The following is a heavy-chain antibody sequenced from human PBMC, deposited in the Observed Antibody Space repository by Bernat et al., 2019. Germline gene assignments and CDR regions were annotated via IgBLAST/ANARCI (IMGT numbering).Heavy chain of an antibody. V-gene: IGHV4-61*02. D-gene: IGHD1-1*01. J-gene: IGHJ6*02. CDR2: IYTSGST. CDR1: GGSISSSSYY. Sequence: QLQLQESGPGLVKPSETLSLTCTVSGGSISSSSYYWSWIRQSAGKGLEWIGRIYTSGSTNYNPSLKSRVTMSVETAKKQVSLKLSNVTAEDTAVYYCAGGNEYISMDVWGQGTTVTVS. CDR3: AGGNEYISMDV.